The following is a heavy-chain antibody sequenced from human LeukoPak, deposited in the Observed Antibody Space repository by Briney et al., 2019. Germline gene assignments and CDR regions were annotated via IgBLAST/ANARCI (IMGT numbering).Heavy chain of an antibody. CDR1: GFTFSSYW. Sequence: GGPLRLSCAASGFTFSSYWMSWVRQAPGKGLEWVSNIKQDGSEKYYVDSVKGRFTISRDNAKNSLYLQMNSLRVEDTAVYYCARDCSSTNCYRGGFDPWGQGTLVTVSS. D-gene: IGHD2-2*01. CDR3: ARDCSSTNCYRGGFDP. V-gene: IGHV3-7*01. CDR2: IKQDGSEK. J-gene: IGHJ5*02.